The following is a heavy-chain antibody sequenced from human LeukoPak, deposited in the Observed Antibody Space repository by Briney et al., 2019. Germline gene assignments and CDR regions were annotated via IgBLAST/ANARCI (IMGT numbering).Heavy chain of an antibody. CDR1: GFTFSSYG. CDR2: ISGSGGST. J-gene: IGHJ4*02. V-gene: IGHV3-23*01. Sequence: GGTLRLSCATSGFTFSSYGMSWVRQAPGKGLEWVSAISGSGGSTYYADSVKGRFTISRDNSKNTLYLQMNSLRAEDTAIYYCATYRQVLLPFESWGQGTLVTVSS. D-gene: IGHD2-8*02. CDR3: ATYRQVLLPFES.